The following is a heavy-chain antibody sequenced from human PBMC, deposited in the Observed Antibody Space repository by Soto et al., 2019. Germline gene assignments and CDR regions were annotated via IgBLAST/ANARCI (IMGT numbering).Heavy chain of an antibody. J-gene: IGHJ5*02. CDR3: VRHYDFWSGYSNWFDP. CDR1: GFTFSKAW. Sequence: NPGGSLRLSCAASGFTFSKAWMSWVRQVPGKGLEWVGRIKSKTDGETIDYAAPVKGRFTISRDDSKNMLYLQMHSLKTEDTAVYYCVRHYDFWSGYSNWFDPWGQGTQVTVYS. D-gene: IGHD3-3*01. V-gene: IGHV3-15*01. CDR2: IKSKTDGETI.